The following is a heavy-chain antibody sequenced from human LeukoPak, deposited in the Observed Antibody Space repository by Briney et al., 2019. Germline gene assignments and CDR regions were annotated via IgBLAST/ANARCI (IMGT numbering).Heavy chain of an antibody. Sequence: GGSLRLSCSASRFTFSSYTMNWVRQAPGKGLEWVASINSAGSTTHYADSVKGRLTISRDNAKNSLYLQLNSLRAEGTAVYYCVRGDTRDYWGQGTLITVSS. CDR3: VRGDTRDY. D-gene: IGHD3-16*01. CDR1: RFTFSSYT. J-gene: IGHJ4*02. V-gene: IGHV3-21*01. CDR2: INSAGSTT.